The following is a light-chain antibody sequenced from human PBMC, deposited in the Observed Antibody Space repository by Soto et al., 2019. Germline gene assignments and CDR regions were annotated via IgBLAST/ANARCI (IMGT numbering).Light chain of an antibody. CDR2: LTS. V-gene: IGKV1-39*01. CDR3: QQSSTTPWT. J-gene: IGKJ1*01. Sequence: DIQMTQSPSSLSASVGDRVTITCRARQSFSTYLNWFQQKPGRAPKLLIYLTSTIQSGVPSRFSGSGSGTDFTLTISILQPEDFATYYCQQSSTTPWTFGQGTKVDVK. CDR1: QSFSTY.